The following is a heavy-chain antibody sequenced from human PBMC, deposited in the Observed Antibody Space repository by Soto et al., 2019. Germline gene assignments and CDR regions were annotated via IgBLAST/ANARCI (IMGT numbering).Heavy chain of an antibody. D-gene: IGHD2-15*01. CDR3: ARGGGCRVGSGTFNY. V-gene: IGHV3-48*01. Sequence: EVQLVESGGGLVQPGGSLRLSCAASGFTFSSYSMNWVRQAPGKGLEWVSYISSSSSTIYYAYSGKGRFTNSSGTPKNSMSLQMNSLRAEDPAVYYCARGGGCRVGSGTFNYGGQGSMVTFYS. J-gene: IGHJ4*02. CDR2: ISSSSSTI. CDR1: GFTFSSYS.